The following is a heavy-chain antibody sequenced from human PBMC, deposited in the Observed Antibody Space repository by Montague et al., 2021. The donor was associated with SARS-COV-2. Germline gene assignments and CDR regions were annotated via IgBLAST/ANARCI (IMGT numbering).Heavy chain of an antibody. V-gene: IGHV3-23*03. Sequence: SLRLSCAASGFTFSDSPMSWVRQAPGKGLDWVSVIHSAGRGTYYXXSLQGRFTISRDNLKNTVYLQMNSLRDVDTAVYYWAKVGDILAGYSLINLDAWGQGTLVVVSS. J-gene: IGHJ5*02. CDR1: GFTFSDSP. CDR3: AKVGDILAGYSLINLDA. D-gene: IGHD3-9*01. CDR2: IHSAGRGT.